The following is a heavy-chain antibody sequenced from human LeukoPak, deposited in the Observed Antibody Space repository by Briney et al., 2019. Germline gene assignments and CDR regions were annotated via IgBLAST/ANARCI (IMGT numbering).Heavy chain of an antibody. Sequence: PSETLSLTCTVSGGSISSGSYYWSWIRQPAGKGLEWIGRIYTSGSTNYNPSLKSRVTISVDTSKNQFSLKLSSVTAADTAVYYCARGGVPYWYFDLWGRGTLVTVSS. CDR2: IYTSGST. D-gene: IGHD2-8*01. J-gene: IGHJ2*01. CDR1: GGSISSGSYY. CDR3: ARGGVPYWYFDL. V-gene: IGHV4-61*02.